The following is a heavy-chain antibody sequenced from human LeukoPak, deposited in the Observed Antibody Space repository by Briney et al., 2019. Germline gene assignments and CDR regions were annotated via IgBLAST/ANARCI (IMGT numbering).Heavy chain of an antibody. CDR2: ISSNGGST. D-gene: IGHD3-10*01. V-gene: IGHV3-64*01. Sequence: GGSLRLSCAASGFTFSSYNMNWVRQAPGKGLEYVSAISSNGGSTYYANSVKGRFTISRDNSKNTLYLQMGSLRAEDMAVYYCARRGSLGQDIWGQGTMVTVSS. CDR1: GFTFSSYN. J-gene: IGHJ3*02. CDR3: ARRGSLGQDI.